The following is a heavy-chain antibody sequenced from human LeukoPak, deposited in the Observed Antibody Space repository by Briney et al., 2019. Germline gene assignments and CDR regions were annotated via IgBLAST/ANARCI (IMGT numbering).Heavy chain of an antibody. CDR2: IHYSGST. CDR1: GGSVSTNDYY. V-gene: IGHV4-39*01. D-gene: IGHD3-9*01. Sequence: PSETLTLTCTVSGGSVSTNDYYWGWIRQAPGKGLEWIGDIHYSGSTHYNPSLTSRVTMSVDTSKNQFSLKLSSVTAADTAVYYCARHFDSVSSGWLEKWGQGTLVTVSS. CDR3: ARHFDSVSSGWLEK. J-gene: IGHJ4*02.